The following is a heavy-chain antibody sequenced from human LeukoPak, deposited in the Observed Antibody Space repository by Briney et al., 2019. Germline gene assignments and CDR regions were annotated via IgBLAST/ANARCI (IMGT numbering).Heavy chain of an antibody. V-gene: IGHV3-21*01. D-gene: IGHD2-2*01. CDR1: GFTLSSYS. CDR2: ISSSSSYI. J-gene: IGHJ4*02. Sequence: GGSLRLSCAASGFTLSSYSMNWVRQAPGKGLEWVSSISSSSSYIYYADSVKGRFTISRDNAKNSLYLQMNSLRAEDTAVYYCARDQDIVVVPAARIDYWGQGTLVTVSS. CDR3: ARDQDIVVVPAARIDY.